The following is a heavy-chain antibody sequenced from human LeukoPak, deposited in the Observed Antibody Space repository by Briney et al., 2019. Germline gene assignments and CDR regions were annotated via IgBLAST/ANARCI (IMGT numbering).Heavy chain of an antibody. J-gene: IGHJ4*02. D-gene: IGHD3-22*01. CDR2: IYSGGST. CDR3: ARGRNYYDSSGYYYLYY. Sequence: GGSLRLSCAASGFTVSSNYMSWVRQAPGKGLEWVSVIYSGGSTYYADSVKGRFTISRDNSKNTLYLQMNSLRAEDTAVYYCARGRNYYDSSGYYYLYYWGQGTLVTVS. CDR1: GFTVSSNY. V-gene: IGHV3-53*01.